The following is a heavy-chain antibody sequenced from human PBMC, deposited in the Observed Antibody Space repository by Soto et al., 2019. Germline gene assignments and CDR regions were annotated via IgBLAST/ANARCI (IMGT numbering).Heavy chain of an antibody. CDR1: GFTVSSYD. Sequence: GSLRLSCAASGFTVSSYDMHWVRQATGKGLEWVSAIGTAGDTYYPGSVKGRFTISRENAKNSLYLQMNSLRAGDTAVYYCAGGDYYYGMDVWGQGTTVTVSS. CDR2: IGTAGDT. V-gene: IGHV3-13*04. CDR3: AGGDYYYGMDV. J-gene: IGHJ6*02.